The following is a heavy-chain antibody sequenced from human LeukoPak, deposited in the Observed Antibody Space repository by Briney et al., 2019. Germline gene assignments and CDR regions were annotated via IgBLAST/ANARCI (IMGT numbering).Heavy chain of an antibody. CDR3: ASISRDGCNTYYYYYIDV. CDR1: GCSFTSCY. V-gene: IGHV5-51*01. Sequence: GESLMSSSCTAGCSFTSCYNWSWLQMPGKGLEWMGIIYPGDSDTRYSPSFQGQVTISADKSISTAYLQWSSLKASDTAMYYCASISRDGCNTYYYYYIDVWGKGTTVTVSS. CDR2: IYPGDSDT. J-gene: IGHJ6*03. D-gene: IGHD5-24*01.